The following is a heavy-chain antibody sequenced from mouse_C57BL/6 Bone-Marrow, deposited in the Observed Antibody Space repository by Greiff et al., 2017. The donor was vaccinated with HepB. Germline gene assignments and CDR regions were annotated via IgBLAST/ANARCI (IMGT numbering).Heavy chain of an antibody. CDR3: AIPYYYGSSYWYFDV. V-gene: IGHV1-26*01. D-gene: IGHD1-1*01. J-gene: IGHJ1*03. CDR2: INPNNGGT. Sequence: VQLKESGPELVKPGASVKISCKASGYTFTDYYMNWVKQSHGKSLEWIGDINPNNGGTSYNQKFKGKATLTVDKSSSTAYMELRSLTSEDSAVYYCAIPYYYGSSYWYFDVWGTGTTVTVSS. CDR1: GYTFTDYY.